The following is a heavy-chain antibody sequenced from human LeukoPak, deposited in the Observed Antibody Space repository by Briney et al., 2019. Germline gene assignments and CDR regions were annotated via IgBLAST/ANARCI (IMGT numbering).Heavy chain of an antibody. Sequence: PSETLSLTCTVSGGSISSSSYYWGWIRQPPGKGLEWIGSIYYSGSTYYNPSLKSRVTISVDTSKNQFSLKLSSVTAADTAVYYCATIAARHFESDYWGQGTLVTVSS. CDR1: GGSISSSSYY. D-gene: IGHD6-6*01. V-gene: IGHV4-39*07. CDR2: IYYSGST. J-gene: IGHJ4*02. CDR3: ATIAARHFESDY.